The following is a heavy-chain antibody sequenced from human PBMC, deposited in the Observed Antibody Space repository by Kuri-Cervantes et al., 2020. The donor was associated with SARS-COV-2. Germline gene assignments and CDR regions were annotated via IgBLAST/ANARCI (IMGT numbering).Heavy chain of an antibody. Sequence: ASVKVSCKASGYTFTGYYMHWVRQAPGQGLEWMGRINPNSGGTNYAQKFQGRVTMTRDTSISTAYMELSSLSSDDTAVYYCARRVAVSAPSGYCGLDVWGQGTTVTVSS. J-gene: IGHJ6*02. CDR1: GYTFTGYY. CDR3: ARRVAVSAPSGYCGLDV. V-gene: IGHV1-2*06. CDR2: INPNSGGT. D-gene: IGHD6-19*01.